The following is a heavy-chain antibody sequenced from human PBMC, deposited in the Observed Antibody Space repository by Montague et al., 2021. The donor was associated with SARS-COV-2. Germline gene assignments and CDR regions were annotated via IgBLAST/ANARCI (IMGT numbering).Heavy chain of an antibody. J-gene: IGHJ4*02. CDR2: IYYSGSP. CDR1: GDSISNYY. V-gene: IGHV4-59*08. Sequence: SETLSLTCTVSGDSISNYYWSWIRRPPGKGLEWLGYIYYSGSPNYNPSLKSRVTISVYTSKNQFSLRLSSVTAADTAVYYCARLPYILPGYAYFDFWGQGSLVIVSS. CDR3: ARLPYILPGYAYFDF. D-gene: IGHD3-9*01.